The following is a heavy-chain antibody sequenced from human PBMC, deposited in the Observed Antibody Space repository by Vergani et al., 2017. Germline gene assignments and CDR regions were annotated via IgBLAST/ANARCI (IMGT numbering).Heavy chain of an antibody. CDR3: ARDCTSGGCPDNYGMDV. D-gene: IGHD2-8*01. CDR2: IGSSGPYI. CDR1: GFTFSDFS. J-gene: IGHJ6*04. V-gene: IGHV3-21*06. Sequence: VQLVESGGGLVKPGGSLRLSFAASGFTFSDFSMSWVRQAPGKGLEGVAFIGSSGPYINYADSVKGRFIISRDNTNNSLFLQLRSLRAEDAAVYYCARDCTSGGCPDNYGMDVWGKGATVTVSS.